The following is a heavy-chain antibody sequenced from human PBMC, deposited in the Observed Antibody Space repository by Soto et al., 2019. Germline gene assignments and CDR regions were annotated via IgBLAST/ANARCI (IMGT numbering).Heavy chain of an antibody. J-gene: IGHJ5*02. CDR3: ARDTENYDILTSTRFDP. D-gene: IGHD3-9*01. Sequence: QVQLQESGPGLVKPSQTLTLTCTVSGGSINRGDYYWSWIRQPPGKGLEWIGNIYYSGTNYYNPSLKCRVIISVDTSKNQFSLKLSSVTAADTGVYYCARDTENYDILTSTRFDPWVQGTLVTVSS. CDR2: IYYSGTN. V-gene: IGHV4-30-4*01. CDR1: GGSINRGDYY.